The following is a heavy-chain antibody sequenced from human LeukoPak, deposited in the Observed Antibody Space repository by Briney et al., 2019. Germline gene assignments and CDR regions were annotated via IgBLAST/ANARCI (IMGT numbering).Heavy chain of an antibody. D-gene: IGHD3-9*01. Sequence: GGSLRLSCAASGFTFSNYAMSWLRQAPGKGLEWVSAISGSGGSTYYADSVKGRLTISRDNSKNTLYLQMNSLRAEDTAVYYCAKGQRAGYYFYYYFGRDVWGQGTTVTVSS. CDR2: ISGSGGST. V-gene: IGHV3-23*01. CDR1: GFTFSNYA. CDR3: AKGQRAGYYFYYYFGRDV. J-gene: IGHJ6*02.